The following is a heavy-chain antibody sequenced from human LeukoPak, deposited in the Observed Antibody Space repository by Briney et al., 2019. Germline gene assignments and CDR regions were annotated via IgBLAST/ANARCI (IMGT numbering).Heavy chain of an antibody. V-gene: IGHV1-58*01. J-gene: IGHJ6*02. CDR3: AAGTPVYYSDTSGYSKEYGMDV. CDR2: IVVGSDNT. CDR1: GFTFTTSA. D-gene: IGHD3-22*01. Sequence: GASVKVSCKASGFTFTTSAVQWVRQARGQRLEWIGWIVVGSDNTNYAQKFQERVTITRDMSTSTAYMELSGLRSEDTAVYYCAAGTPVYYSDTSGYSKEYGMDVWGQGTTVTVSS.